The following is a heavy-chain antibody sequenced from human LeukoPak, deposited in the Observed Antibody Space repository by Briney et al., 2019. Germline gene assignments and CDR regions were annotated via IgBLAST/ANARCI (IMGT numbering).Heavy chain of an antibody. D-gene: IGHD4-17*01. J-gene: IGHJ4*02. CDR2: INPSGGST. CDR3: ARLGYGDYLAEFDY. Sequence: GESLKISCKGSGYTFTSYYMHWVRQAPGQGLEWMGIINPSGGSTSYAQKFQGKVTMTRDTSTSTVYMELSSLRSEDTAVYYCARLGYGDYLAEFDYWGQGTLVTVSS. CDR1: GYTFTSYY. V-gene: IGHV1-46*01.